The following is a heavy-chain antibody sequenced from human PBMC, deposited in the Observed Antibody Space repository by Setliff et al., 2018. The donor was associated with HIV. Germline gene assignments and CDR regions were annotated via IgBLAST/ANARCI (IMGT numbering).Heavy chain of an antibody. V-gene: IGHV3-48*03. CDR2: IRSSGDAT. J-gene: IGHJ4*02. CDR1: GFTFSSYD. D-gene: IGHD1-26*01. CDR3: ARGIVAPGPRLDY. Sequence: GGSLRLSCAASGFTFSSYDMNWARQAPGKGLEWVSYIRSSGDATYYAADSVKGRFTISGDNARNSLYLQMNSLRAEDTAVYYCARGIVAPGPRLDYWGQGTPVTVSS.